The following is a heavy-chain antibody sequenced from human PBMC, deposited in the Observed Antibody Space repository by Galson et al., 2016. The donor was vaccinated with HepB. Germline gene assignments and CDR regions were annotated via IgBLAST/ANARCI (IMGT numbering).Heavy chain of an antibody. CDR3: SEGGWSSVWYWRK. V-gene: IGHV3-7*01. J-gene: IGHJ4*02. CDR1: TFAFSRTW. D-gene: IGHD6-13*01. Sequence: SLRLSCATTTFAFSRTWMPWVRQAPGKGLEWVANINHDGSEIHYVDSVKGRFTFSRDNAKNSLYLEMNSLRGEDTAVYYCSEGGWSSVWYWRKWGQGTLVTVSS. CDR2: INHDGSEI.